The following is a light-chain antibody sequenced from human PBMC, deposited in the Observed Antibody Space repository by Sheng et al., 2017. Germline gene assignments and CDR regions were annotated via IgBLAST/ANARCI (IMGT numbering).Light chain of an antibody. CDR1: QSISRY. Sequence: EIVLTQSPGTLSLSPGERATLSCRASQSISRYLAWYQQRPGRAPRLLMYDASTRATGIPDRFSGSGSGTDFTLTISSLEPEDFAIYYCQHRGQWPLTFGGGTKVEIK. CDR3: QHRGQWPLT. V-gene: IGKV3-11*01. CDR2: DAS. J-gene: IGKJ4*01.